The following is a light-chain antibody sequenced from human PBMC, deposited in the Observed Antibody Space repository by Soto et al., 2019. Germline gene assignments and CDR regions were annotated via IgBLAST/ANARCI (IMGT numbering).Light chain of an antibody. CDR1: QSVSNNY. J-gene: IGKJ1*01. Sequence: EIVLTQSPGTLSLSPGERATLSCRASQSVSNNYLAGYQQKPGQAPRLLIYGASSRATGIPDRFTGSGSGTDLTLTISTLEPEAFAVFYCQQYGSSPTWTFGQGTKVDI. CDR3: QQYGSSPTWT. V-gene: IGKV3-20*01. CDR2: GAS.